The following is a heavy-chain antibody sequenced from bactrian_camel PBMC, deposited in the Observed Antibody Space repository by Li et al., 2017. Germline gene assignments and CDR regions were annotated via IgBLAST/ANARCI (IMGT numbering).Heavy chain of an antibody. J-gene: IGHJ4*01. Sequence: HVQLVESGGGSVQAGGSLKLSCAASGNIYSRVCTAWFRQAPGKEREGVAGVDLVTGYTSYADSVKGRFTLSLDRDKNTLYLQMNSLKTEDTAVYYCGAYCYNGASTEDYWGQGTQVTVS. CDR1: GNIYSRVC. D-gene: IGHD2*01. CDR3: GAYCYNGASTEDY. V-gene: IGHV3S54*01. CDR2: VDLVTGYT.